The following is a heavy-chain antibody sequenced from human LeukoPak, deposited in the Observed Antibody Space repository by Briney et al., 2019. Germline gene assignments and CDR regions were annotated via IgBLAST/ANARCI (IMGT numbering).Heavy chain of an antibody. CDR2: ISYDGSYK. D-gene: IGHD6-19*01. Sequence: GGSLRLSCAASGFSFSSYVMHWVRQAPGKGLEWVAVISYDGSYKYYADSVKGRFTISRDNSKNTLYLQVNSLRAEDTAVYYCARRESSGWYVDYWGQGTLVTASS. CDR3: ARRESSGWYVDY. J-gene: IGHJ4*02. CDR1: GFSFSSYV. V-gene: IGHV3-30*03.